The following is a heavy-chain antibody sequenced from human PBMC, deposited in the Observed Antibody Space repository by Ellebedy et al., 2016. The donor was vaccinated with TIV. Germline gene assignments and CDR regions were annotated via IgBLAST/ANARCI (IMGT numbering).Heavy chain of an antibody. V-gene: IGHV1-2*04. CDR1: GYTFTGYY. D-gene: IGHD3-22*01. CDR3: ARAAEGDYYDSSGYDY. J-gene: IGHJ4*02. Sequence: AASVKVSCKASGYTFTGYYMHWVQQAPGQGLEWMGWINPNSGGTNYAQKFQGWVTMTRDTSISTAYMELSRLRSDDTAVYYCARAAEGDYYDSSGYDYWGQGTLVTVSS. CDR2: INPNSGGT.